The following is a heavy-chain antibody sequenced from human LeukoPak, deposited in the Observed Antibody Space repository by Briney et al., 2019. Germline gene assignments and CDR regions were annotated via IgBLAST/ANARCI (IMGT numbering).Heavy chain of an antibody. CDR3: ASRPPIAAAGSEYFQH. Sequence: SETLSLTCTVSGGSINSTSNYWGWLRQPPGKGLEWIVSIYYSGSTSYNPSLKSRVTISVDTSKNQFSLKLSSVTAADTAVYYCASRPPIAAAGSEYFQHWGQGTLVTVSS. D-gene: IGHD6-13*01. V-gene: IGHV4-39*07. CDR2: IYYSGST. J-gene: IGHJ1*01. CDR1: GGSINSTSNY.